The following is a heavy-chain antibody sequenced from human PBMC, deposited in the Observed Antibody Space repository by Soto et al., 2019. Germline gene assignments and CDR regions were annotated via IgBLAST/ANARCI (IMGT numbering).Heavy chain of an antibody. CDR1: GFTFSNAW. J-gene: IGHJ4*02. D-gene: IGHD3-22*01. CDR2: IKSKTDGGTT. V-gene: IGHV3-15*01. Sequence: RAGGSLRLSCAASGFTFSNAWMSWVRQAPGKGLEWVGRIKSKTDGGTTDYAAPVKGRFTISRDDSKNTLYLQMNSLKTEDTAVYYCLYYYDSSGYYYIDYWGQGTLVTVSS. CDR3: LYYYDSSGYYYIDY.